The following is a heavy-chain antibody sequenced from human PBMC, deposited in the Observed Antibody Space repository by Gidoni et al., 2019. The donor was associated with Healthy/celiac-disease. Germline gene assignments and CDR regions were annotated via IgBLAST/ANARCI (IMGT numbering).Heavy chain of an antibody. CDR3: ARESSGWSGTGGWFDP. CDR1: GFTFSSYS. D-gene: IGHD6-19*01. CDR2: ISSSSSYI. V-gene: IGHV3-21*01. J-gene: IGHJ5*02. Sequence: EVQLVESGGGLVKPGGSLRLSGAAAGFTFSSYSMNWVRQAPGKGLEWVSSISSSSSYIYYADSVKGRFTISRDNAKNSLYLQMNSLRAEDTAVYYCARESSGWSGTGGWFDPWGQGTLVTVSS.